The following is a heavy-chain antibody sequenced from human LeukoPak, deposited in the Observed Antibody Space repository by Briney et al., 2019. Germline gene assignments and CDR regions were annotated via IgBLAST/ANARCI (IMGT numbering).Heavy chain of an antibody. CDR3: ARGGDRRGFAY. J-gene: IGHJ4*02. D-gene: IGHD1-14*01. V-gene: IGHV4-31*03. CDR2: IYDSGTT. CDR1: GDSISNGGYY. Sequence: SQTLSLTCTVSGDSISNGGYYWSWIRLHPGKGLEWVGYIYDSGTTYYSPALQSRVSISVDTSDNKSSQKLKSRTAADTAVYYCARGGDRRGFAYWGQGTLVTVSS.